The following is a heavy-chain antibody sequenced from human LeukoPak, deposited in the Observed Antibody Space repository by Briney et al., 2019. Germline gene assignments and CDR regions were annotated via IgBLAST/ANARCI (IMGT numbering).Heavy chain of an antibody. Sequence: GGSLRLSCAASGFTFDDYAMHWVRQTPGKGLQWVSLINWDGSSTYYADSVKGRFTISRDNSKNSLYLQMNSLRTEDTALYYCAKPDCTNGVCYFAPFDYWGQGTLVTVSS. CDR1: GFTFDDYA. CDR2: INWDGSST. D-gene: IGHD2-8*01. J-gene: IGHJ4*02. V-gene: IGHV3-43*02. CDR3: AKPDCTNGVCYFAPFDY.